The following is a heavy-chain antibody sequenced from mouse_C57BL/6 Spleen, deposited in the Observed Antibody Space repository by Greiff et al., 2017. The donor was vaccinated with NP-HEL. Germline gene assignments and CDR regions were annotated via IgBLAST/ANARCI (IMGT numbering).Heavy chain of an antibody. J-gene: IGHJ2*01. CDR2: IYPGDGDT. D-gene: IGHD1-1*01. CDR1: GYAFSSSW. V-gene: IGHV1-82*01. CDR3: ARFLITTVVAFDY. Sequence: VQLQQSGPELVKPGASVKISCKASGYAFSSSWMNWVKQRPGKGLEWIGRIYPGDGDTNYNGKFKGKATLTADKSSSTAYMQLSSLTSEDSAVYFCARFLITTVVAFDYWGQGTTLTVSS.